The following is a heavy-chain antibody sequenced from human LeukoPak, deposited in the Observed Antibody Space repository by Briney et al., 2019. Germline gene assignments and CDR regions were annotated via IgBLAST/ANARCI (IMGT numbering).Heavy chain of an antibody. CDR1: GFTFSSYW. J-gene: IGHJ4*02. V-gene: IGHV3-7*01. Sequence: GGSLRLSCAASGFTFSSYWMSWVRQAPGKGLEWVANIKQDGSEKYYVDSVKGRFTISRDNAKNSLYLQMNSLRAEDTAVYYCARGFRSSWYGYYFGYWGQGTLVTVSS. CDR2: IKQDGSEK. CDR3: ARGFRSSWYGYYFGY. D-gene: IGHD6-13*01.